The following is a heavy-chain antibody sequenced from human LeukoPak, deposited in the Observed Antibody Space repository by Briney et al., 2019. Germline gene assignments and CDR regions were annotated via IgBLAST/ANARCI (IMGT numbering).Heavy chain of an antibody. CDR1: GFTFSSYE. CDR2: ISSSGSTI. Sequence: GGSLRLSCAASGFTFSSYEMNWVRQAPGKGLEWVSYISSSGSTIYYADSVKGRFTISRDNAKNSLYLQMNSLRVEDTAVYYCAKEKDRWLAFDYWGQGTLVTVS. CDR3: AKEKDRWLAFDY. D-gene: IGHD4-23*01. V-gene: IGHV3-48*03. J-gene: IGHJ4*02.